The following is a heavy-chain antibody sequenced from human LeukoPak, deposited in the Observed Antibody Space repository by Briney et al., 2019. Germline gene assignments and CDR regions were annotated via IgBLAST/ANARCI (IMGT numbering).Heavy chain of an antibody. CDR3: ARDLKGRDLRAFDI. J-gene: IGHJ3*02. CDR2: ISSSGSTI. D-gene: IGHD2-21*01. Sequence: PGGSLRLSCAASGFTFSSYEMNWVRQAPGKGLEWVSYISSSGSTIYYAGSVKGRFTISRDNAKNSLYLQMNSLRAEDTAVYYCARDLKGRDLRAFDIWGQGTMVTVSS. CDR1: GFTFSSYE. V-gene: IGHV3-48*03.